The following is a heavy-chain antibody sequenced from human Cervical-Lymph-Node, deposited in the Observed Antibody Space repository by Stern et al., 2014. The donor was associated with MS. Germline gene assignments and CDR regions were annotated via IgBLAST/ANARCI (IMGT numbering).Heavy chain of an antibody. Sequence: QVQLGQSGAEVKKPGASVKVSCKASGYTFTGYYMHWVRQAPGQGLEWMGRINPNSGGTNYAQKFQGRVTMTRDTSISTAYMELSRLRSDDTAVYYCARDMGGSNWNYVYYFDYWGQGTLVTVSS. CDR3: ARDMGGSNWNYVYYFDY. CDR1: GYTFTGYY. D-gene: IGHD1-7*01. J-gene: IGHJ4*02. V-gene: IGHV1-2*06. CDR2: INPNSGGT.